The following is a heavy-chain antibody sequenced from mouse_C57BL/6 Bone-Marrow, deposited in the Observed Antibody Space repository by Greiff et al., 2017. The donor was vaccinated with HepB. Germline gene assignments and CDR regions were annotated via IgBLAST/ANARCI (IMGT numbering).Heavy chain of an antibody. D-gene: IGHD2-3*01. CDR3: ARDRWLLPFQAMDY. CDR2: ISYDGSN. V-gene: IGHV3-6*01. J-gene: IGHJ4*01. Sequence: EVQLQQSGPGLVKPSQSLSLTCSVTGYSITSGYYWNWIRQFPGNKLEWMGYISYDGSNNYNPSLKNRISITRDTSKNQFFLKLNSVTTEDTATYYCARDRWLLPFQAMDYWGQGTSVTVSS. CDR1: GYSITSGYY.